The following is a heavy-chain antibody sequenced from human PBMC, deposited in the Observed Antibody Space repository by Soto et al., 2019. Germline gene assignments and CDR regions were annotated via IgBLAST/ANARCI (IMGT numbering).Heavy chain of an antibody. CDR2: ITPIFGTA. CDR1: GGTFSSYA. CDR3: ARPAYCSGGSCYHSHYYYGMDV. D-gene: IGHD2-15*01. J-gene: IGHJ6*02. V-gene: IGHV1-69*13. Sequence: ASVKVSCKASGGTFSSYAISWVRQAPGQGLEWMGGITPIFGTANYAQKFQGRVTITADESTSTAYMELSSLRSEDTAVYYCARPAYCSGGSCYHSHYYYGMDVWGQGTTVTVSS.